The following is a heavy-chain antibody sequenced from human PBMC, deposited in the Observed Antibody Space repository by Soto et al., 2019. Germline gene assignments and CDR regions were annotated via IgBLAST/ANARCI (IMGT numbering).Heavy chain of an antibody. CDR1: GGSFSGYY. D-gene: IGHD3-22*01. J-gene: IGHJ4*02. CDR2: INHSGST. V-gene: IGHV4-34*01. Sequence: LSLTCAVYGGSFSGYYWSWIRQPPVKGLEWIGEINHSGSTNYNPSLKSRVTISVDTSKNQFSLKLSSVTAADTAVYYCARRVGHYYDSSGRVDYWGQGTLVTVYS. CDR3: ARRVGHYYDSSGRVDY.